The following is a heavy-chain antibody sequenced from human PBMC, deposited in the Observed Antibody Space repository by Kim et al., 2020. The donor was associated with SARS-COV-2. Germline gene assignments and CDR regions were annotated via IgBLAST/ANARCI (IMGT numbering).Heavy chain of an antibody. D-gene: IGHD1-26*01. CDR2: ISYDGSNK. J-gene: IGHJ6*02. CDR3: AKDSGSPWGDYYYGMDV. Sequence: GGSLRLSCAASGFTFSSYGMHWVRQAPGKGLEWVAAISYDGSNKYYADSVKGRFTISRDNSKNTLYLQMNSLGAEDTAVYYCAKDSGSPWGDYYYGMDVWGQGTTVTVSS. V-gene: IGHV3-30*18. CDR1: GFTFSSYG.